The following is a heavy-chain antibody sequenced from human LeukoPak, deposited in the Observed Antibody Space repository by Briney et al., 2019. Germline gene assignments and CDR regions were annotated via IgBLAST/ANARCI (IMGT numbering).Heavy chain of an antibody. V-gene: IGHV4-61*02. CDR1: GGSISSGSSY. Sequence: PSQTLSLTCTVSGGSISSGSSYWSWIRQPAGKGLEWIGRIYTSRSTNYNPSPKSRVTMSVDTSKNQFSLKLSSVTAADTAVYYCARDRALTRYSSSWYGAELDYWGQGTLVTVSS. J-gene: IGHJ4*02. D-gene: IGHD6-13*01. CDR2: IYTSRST. CDR3: ARDRALTRYSSSWYGAELDY.